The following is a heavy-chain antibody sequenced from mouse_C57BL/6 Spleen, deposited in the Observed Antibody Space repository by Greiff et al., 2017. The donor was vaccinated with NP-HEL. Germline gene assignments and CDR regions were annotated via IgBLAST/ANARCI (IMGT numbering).Heavy chain of an antibody. CDR2: IYPGDGDT. CDR3: ARRGAMDY. V-gene: IGHV1-82*01. J-gene: IGHJ4*01. CDR1: GYAFSSSW. Sequence: VQLQQSGPELVKPGASVKISCKASGYAFSSSWMNWVKQRPGKGLEWIGRIYPGDGDTNYNGKFKGKATLTADKSSSTAYMQLSSLTSEDSAVYFCARRGAMDYWGQGTSVTVSS.